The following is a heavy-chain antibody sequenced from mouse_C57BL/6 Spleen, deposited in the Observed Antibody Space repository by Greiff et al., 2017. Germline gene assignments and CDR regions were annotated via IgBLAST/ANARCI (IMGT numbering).Heavy chain of an antibody. CDR2: ILPGSGST. D-gene: IGHD1-1*01. J-gene: IGHJ2*01. CDR3: ARGDSSYPYWFDY. V-gene: IGHV1-9*01. CDR1: GYTFTGYW. Sequence: VQLQESGAELMKPGASVKLSCKATGYTFTGYWIEWVKQRPGHGLEWIGEILPGSGSTNYNEKFKGKATFDADRSSNTDYMQLSSLTTEDSDIYYCARGDSSYPYWFDYWGQGTTLTVSS.